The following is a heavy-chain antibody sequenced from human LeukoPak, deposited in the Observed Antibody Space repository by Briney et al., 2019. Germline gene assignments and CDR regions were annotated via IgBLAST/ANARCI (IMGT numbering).Heavy chain of an antibody. J-gene: IGHJ4*02. CDR1: GFTFSSYW. Sequence: GGSLRLSCAASGFTFSSYWMSWVRQAPGKGREWVANIKQDGSEKYYVDSVKGRFTISRDNAKNSLYLQMNSLRAEDTAVYYCARGNLGYCSGGSCYCRYWGQGTLVTVSS. V-gene: IGHV3-7*01. D-gene: IGHD2-15*01. CDR2: IKQDGSEK. CDR3: ARGNLGYCSGGSCYCRY.